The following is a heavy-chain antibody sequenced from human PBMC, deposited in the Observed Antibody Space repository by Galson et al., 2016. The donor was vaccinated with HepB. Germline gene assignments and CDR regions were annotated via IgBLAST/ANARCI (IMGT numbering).Heavy chain of an antibody. CDR3: ARGNPSDYDFWSGYPV. J-gene: IGHJ6*02. D-gene: IGHD3-3*01. V-gene: IGHV1-18*01. Sequence: SVKVSCKASGHTFTSYGFRWVRQAPGQGLEWMGWITPYNANTKYARKLQGRVTMTTDTSTSTAYMELRSLRSDDTAVYYCARGNPSDYDFWSGYPVWGQGTTVTVSS. CDR1: GHTFTSYG. CDR2: ITPYNANT.